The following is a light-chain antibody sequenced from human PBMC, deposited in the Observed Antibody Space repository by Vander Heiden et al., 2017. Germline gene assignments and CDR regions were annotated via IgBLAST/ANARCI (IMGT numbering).Light chain of an antibody. CDR3: SSYGGSSTFVV. CDR1: SSDVGSYNL. CDR2: EGS. Sequence: QSALTPPASVSGSPAQSITISCTGTSSDVGSYNLVSWYQQHPDKAPKLIIYEGSKRPSGVSDRFSGFESGNTASLTISGLQAEDEAEYYCSSYGGSSTFVVFGGGTKLTVL. J-gene: IGLJ3*02. V-gene: IGLV2-23*03.